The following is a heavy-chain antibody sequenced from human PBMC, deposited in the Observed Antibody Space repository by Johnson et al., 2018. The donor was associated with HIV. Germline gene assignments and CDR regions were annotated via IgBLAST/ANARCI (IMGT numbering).Heavy chain of an antibody. J-gene: IGHJ3*02. CDR2: VSDHGRTT. CDR1: GCTFSNYW. V-gene: IGHV3-30*03. Sequence: QVQLVESGGGLVQPGGSLRLSCAASGCTFSNYWMTWVRQAPGKGLEWVAVVSDHGRTTYFADSVKGRFTISRDNSKNTLYLQMNSLKTEDTAVYYCTTDGRYWIVGATRDAFDIWGQGTMVTVSS. CDR3: TTDGRYWIVGATRDAFDI. D-gene: IGHD1-26*01.